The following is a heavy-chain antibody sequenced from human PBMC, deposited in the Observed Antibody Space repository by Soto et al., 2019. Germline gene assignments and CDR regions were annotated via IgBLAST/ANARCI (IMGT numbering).Heavy chain of an antibody. CDR2: ISLYSDGT. CDR3: ARVVPGAEAWFGP. J-gene: IGHJ5*02. CDR1: GYTFTDHG. D-gene: IGHD2-2*01. V-gene: IGHV1-18*01. Sequence: ASVKVSCKTSGYTFTDHGLSWARQAPGQPLEWLGWISLYSDGTNYAQKFQGRVSMTTDTSTTTAYMELRSLRSDDTAVYYCARVVPGAEAWFGPWGQGTLVTVSS.